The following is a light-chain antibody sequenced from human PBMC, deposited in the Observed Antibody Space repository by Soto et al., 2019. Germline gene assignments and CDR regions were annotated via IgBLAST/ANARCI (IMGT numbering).Light chain of an antibody. CDR3: QVWDSSSVV. CDR2: RDN. Sequence: SYELTQPLSVSVALGQTARITWGGNDIGSKNVHWYQQKPGQAPVLVIYRDNNRPSGIPERFSGSNSGNTATLTISRAQAGDEADYYCQVWDSSSVVFGGGTKVTVL. CDR1: DIGSKN. J-gene: IGLJ2*01. V-gene: IGLV3-9*01.